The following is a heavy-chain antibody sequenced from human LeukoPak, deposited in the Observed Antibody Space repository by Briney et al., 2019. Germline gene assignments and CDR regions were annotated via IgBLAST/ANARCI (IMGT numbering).Heavy chain of an antibody. CDR3: AINTGVSGWHNFDY. Sequence: GGSLRLSCAASGFTFSSYSMNWVRQAPGKGLEWVSSISSSSSYIYYADSAKGRFTISRDNAKNSLYLQMNGLRAEDTAVYYCAINTGVSGWHNFDYWGQGTLVTVSS. CDR1: GFTFSSYS. J-gene: IGHJ4*02. CDR2: ISSSSSYI. D-gene: IGHD6-19*01. V-gene: IGHV3-21*01.